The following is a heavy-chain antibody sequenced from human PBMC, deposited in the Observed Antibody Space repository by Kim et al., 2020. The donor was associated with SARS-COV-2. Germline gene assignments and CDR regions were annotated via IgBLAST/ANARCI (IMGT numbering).Heavy chain of an antibody. Sequence: GGSLRLSCAASGFTSGSYWMSWVRQAPGKGLEWVANIKQDGSEKYYVDSVKGRFTISRDDAQNSLYLQMSSLRAEDTAVYYCARRGTYGESYFHYWGQGTLVTVSS. CDR1: GFTSGSYW. CDR2: IKQDGSEK. D-gene: IGHD2-21*01. V-gene: IGHV3-7*03. CDR3: ARRGTYGESYFHY. J-gene: IGHJ4*02.